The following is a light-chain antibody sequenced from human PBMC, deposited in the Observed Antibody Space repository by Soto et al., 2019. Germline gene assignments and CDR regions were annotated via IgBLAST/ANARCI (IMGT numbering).Light chain of an antibody. CDR2: KAS. Sequence: DIQMTQSPSSRSASVGDRVTITCRASQGIRNDLGWYQQKPGKAPKLLIYKASTLKSGVPSRFSGSGSGTEFTLTISSLKTDDFATYDCQHYNSYSEAFGQGTKVDIK. CDR1: QGIRND. CDR3: QHYNSYSEA. V-gene: IGKV1-5*03. J-gene: IGKJ1*01.